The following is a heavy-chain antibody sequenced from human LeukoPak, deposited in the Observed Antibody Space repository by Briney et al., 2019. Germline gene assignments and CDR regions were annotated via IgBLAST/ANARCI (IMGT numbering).Heavy chain of an antibody. D-gene: IGHD3-3*01. Sequence: SVKVSCKASGGTFSSYAISWVRQAPGQGLEWMGGIIPIFGTANYAQKFQGRVTITADESASTAYMELSSLRSEDTAVYYCARGSRFLEWSPFDYWGQGTLVTVSS. CDR1: GGTFSSYA. J-gene: IGHJ4*02. CDR3: ARGSRFLEWSPFDY. CDR2: IIPIFGTA. V-gene: IGHV1-69*01.